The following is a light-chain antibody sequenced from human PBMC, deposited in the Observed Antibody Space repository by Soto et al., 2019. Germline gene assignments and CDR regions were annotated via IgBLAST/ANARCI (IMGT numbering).Light chain of an antibody. Sequence: DIQMTQSPSTLSASVGDRVTVTCRASQTIGSWLAWYQQKPGRAPKLLIYDASSLESGVPSRFSGSGSGTEFTLTISSLQPDDFAIYYCQQYKNYYPTFGQGTKVDI. V-gene: IGKV1-5*01. CDR3: QQYKNYYPT. J-gene: IGKJ1*01. CDR1: QTIGSW. CDR2: DAS.